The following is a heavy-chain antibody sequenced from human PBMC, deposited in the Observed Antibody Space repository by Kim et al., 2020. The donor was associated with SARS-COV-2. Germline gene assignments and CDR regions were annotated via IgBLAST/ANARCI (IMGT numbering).Heavy chain of an antibody. D-gene: IGHD6-19*01. CDR1: GFTFSSYS. Sequence: GGSLRLSCAASGFTFSSYSMNWVRQAPGKGLEWVSSISSSSSYIYYADSVKGRFTITRDNAKNSLYLQMNSLRAEDTAVYYCARDPSFPFRIAVAGQGWFDPWGQGTLVTVSS. CDR2: ISSSSSYI. CDR3: ARDPSFPFRIAVAGQGWFDP. V-gene: IGHV3-21*01. J-gene: IGHJ5*02.